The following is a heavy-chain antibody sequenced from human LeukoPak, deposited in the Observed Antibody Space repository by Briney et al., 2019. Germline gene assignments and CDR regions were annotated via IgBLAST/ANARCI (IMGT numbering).Heavy chain of an antibody. D-gene: IGHD3-3*01. Sequence: SVKVSCKASGGTFSSYAISWVRQAPGQGLEWMGGIIPIFGTANYAQKFQGRVTITTDESTSTAYMELSSLRSEDTAVYYCVRGVTIFGVVMYFDYWGQGTLVTVSS. CDR3: VRGVTIFGVVMYFDY. CDR1: GGTFSSYA. V-gene: IGHV1-69*05. CDR2: IIPIFGTA. J-gene: IGHJ4*02.